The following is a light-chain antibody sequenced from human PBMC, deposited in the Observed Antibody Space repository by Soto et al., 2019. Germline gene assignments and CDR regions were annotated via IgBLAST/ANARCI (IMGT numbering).Light chain of an antibody. CDR2: EVN. Sequence: QSALTQPASVSGSPGQSITISCTGTSSDVGSYNYVSWYQHHPGKAPKLMIYEVNNRPSGVSNRFSGSKSGNTASLTISGVQAEDEADYYCSSYTESSNVVFGNGTKFTV. V-gene: IGLV2-14*01. J-gene: IGLJ1*01. CDR3: SSYTESSNVV. CDR1: SSDVGSYNY.